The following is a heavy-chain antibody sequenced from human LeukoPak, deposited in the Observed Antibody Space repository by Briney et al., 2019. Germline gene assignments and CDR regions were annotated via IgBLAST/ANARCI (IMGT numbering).Heavy chain of an antibody. Sequence: GGSLRLSCAASGFTFSGSAMHWVRQAPGKGLEWVSSISSSSSYIYYADSVKGRFTISRDNAKNSLYLQMNSLRAEDTAVYYCARDLGKTYYYDSSGSDYWGQGTLVTVSS. D-gene: IGHD3-22*01. CDR1: GFTFSGSA. V-gene: IGHV3-21*01. CDR3: ARDLGKTYYYDSSGSDY. CDR2: ISSSSSYI. J-gene: IGHJ4*02.